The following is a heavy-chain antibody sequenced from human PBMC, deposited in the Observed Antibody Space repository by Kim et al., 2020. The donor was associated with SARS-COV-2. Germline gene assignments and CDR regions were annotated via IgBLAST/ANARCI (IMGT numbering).Heavy chain of an antibody. CDR1: GFTFSSYS. D-gene: IGHD6-19*01. Sequence: GGSLRLSCAASGFTFSSYSMNWVRQAPGKGLEWVSSISSSSSYIYYADSVKGRFTISRDNAKNSLYLQMNSLRAEDTAVYYCARDIRQWLVRPDAFDIWGQGTMVTVSS. CDR3: ARDIRQWLVRPDAFDI. V-gene: IGHV3-21*01. CDR2: ISSSSSYI. J-gene: IGHJ3*02.